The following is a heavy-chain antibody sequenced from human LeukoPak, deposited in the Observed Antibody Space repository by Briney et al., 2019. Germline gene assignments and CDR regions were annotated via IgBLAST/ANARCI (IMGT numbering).Heavy chain of an antibody. D-gene: IGHD3-16*01. CDR2: IYYSGST. V-gene: IGHV4-59*01. J-gene: IGHJ4*02. CDR3: AVRVGDYFDY. CDR1: SGSISSYY. Sequence: SETLSLTCIVSSGSISSYYCSWIRQPPGKGLEWIGYIYYSGSTNYNPSLKSRVTISVDTSKYQFSLKLSSVTAADTAVYYCAVRVGDYFDYWGQGTLVTVSS.